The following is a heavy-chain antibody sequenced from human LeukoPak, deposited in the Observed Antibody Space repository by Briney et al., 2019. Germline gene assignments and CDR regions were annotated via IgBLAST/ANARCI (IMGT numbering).Heavy chain of an antibody. CDR3: VKSASSYGANWFDP. V-gene: IGHV3-64D*09. Sequence: GGSLRLSCSASGFPFRNYAMHWVRQAPGKGLEYVSAISSNGDSTYYADSVKGRFIISRDNSKNSLSLHMSSLRAEDTAVYYCVKSASSYGANWFDPWGQGTLVTVSS. D-gene: IGHD4/OR15-4a*01. J-gene: IGHJ5*02. CDR2: ISSNGDST. CDR1: GFPFRNYA.